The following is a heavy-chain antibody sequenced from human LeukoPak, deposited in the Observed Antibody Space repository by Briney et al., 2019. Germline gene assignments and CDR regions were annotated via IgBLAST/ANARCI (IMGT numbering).Heavy chain of an antibody. Sequence: PSETLSLTCPVSGGSINNYYWSWIRQLAGRGLEWIGRIYTRGSTNYNPSLKSRVTISVDTSKNQFSLKLSSVTAADTAVYYCARGSSGSSGYNHYYYYGMDVWGQGTTVTVSS. V-gene: IGHV4-4*07. D-gene: IGHD3-22*01. CDR1: GGSINNYY. CDR3: ARGSSGSSGYNHYYYYGMDV. J-gene: IGHJ6*02. CDR2: IYTRGST.